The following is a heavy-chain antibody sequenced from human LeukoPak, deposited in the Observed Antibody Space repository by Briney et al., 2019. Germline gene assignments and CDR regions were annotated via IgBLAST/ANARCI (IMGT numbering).Heavy chain of an antibody. D-gene: IGHD4-17*01. Sequence: TVSCKASGYTFTGYYMHWVRQAPGQGLEWMGGIIPIFGTANYAQKFQGRVTITADESTSTAYMELSSLRSEDTAVYYCASFPSTVTTRWDYFDYWGQGTLVTVSS. CDR3: ASFPSTVTTRWDYFDY. V-gene: IGHV1-69*01. CDR1: GYTFTGYY. J-gene: IGHJ4*02. CDR2: IIPIFGTA.